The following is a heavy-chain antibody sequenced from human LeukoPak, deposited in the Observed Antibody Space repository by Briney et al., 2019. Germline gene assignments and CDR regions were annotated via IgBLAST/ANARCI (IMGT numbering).Heavy chain of an antibody. Sequence: PSETLSLTCNVSGVTISTYYWTWIRQSPGKGLEWIGYIYYNGATKYNPSLKSRVTISVDMSKNQFSLNLRSVTAADTAVYYCARLESVLGGSFDYWGQGTLVTVSS. D-gene: IGHD2-8*02. J-gene: IGHJ4*02. V-gene: IGHV4-59*01. CDR3: ARLESVLGGSFDY. CDR2: IYYNGAT. CDR1: GVTISTYY.